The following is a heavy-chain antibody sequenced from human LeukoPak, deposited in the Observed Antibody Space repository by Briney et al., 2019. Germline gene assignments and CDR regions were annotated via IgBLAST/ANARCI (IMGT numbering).Heavy chain of an antibody. CDR2: INHSGST. D-gene: IGHD6-19*01. CDR1: GGSFSGYY. CDR3: ARDGVAGGFDY. Sequence: SETLSLTCAVYGGSFSGYYWSWIRQPPGKGLEWIGEINHSGSTNYNPSLKSRVTISVDTSKNQFSLKLSSVTAADTAVYYCARDGVAGGFDYWGQGTLVTVSS. J-gene: IGHJ4*02. V-gene: IGHV4-34*01.